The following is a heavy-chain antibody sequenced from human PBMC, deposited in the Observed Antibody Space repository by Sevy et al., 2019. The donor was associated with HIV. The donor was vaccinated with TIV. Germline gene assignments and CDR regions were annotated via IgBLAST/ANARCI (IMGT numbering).Heavy chain of an antibody. V-gene: IGHV4-34*01. D-gene: IGHD3-10*01. CDR3: ARVDYYGSGSYNWFDP. CDR2: INHSGST. Sequence: SETLSLTCAVYGGSFSGYYWSWIRQPPGKGLEWTGEINHSGSTNYNPSLKSRVTISVDTSKNQFSLKLSSVTAADTAVYYCARVDYYGSGSYNWFDPWGQGTLVTVSS. J-gene: IGHJ5*02. CDR1: GGSFSGYY.